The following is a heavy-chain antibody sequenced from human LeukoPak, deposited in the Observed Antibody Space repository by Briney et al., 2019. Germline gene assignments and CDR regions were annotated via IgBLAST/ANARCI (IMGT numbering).Heavy chain of an antibody. V-gene: IGHV3-15*01. J-gene: IGHJ4*02. CDR1: GFTFSKVW. CDR3: TKDHSYDRYCSGGRCYLYYFDF. CDR2: IKSKTDGGTT. D-gene: IGHD2-15*01. Sequence: GGSLRLSCAASGFTFSKVWMSWVRQAPGKGLEWVGRIKSKTDGGTTDYAAPVKGRFTISRDDSKNTLYLQMNSLKTEDTAVYYCTKDHSYDRYCSGGRCYLYYFDFWGQGTQVTVSS.